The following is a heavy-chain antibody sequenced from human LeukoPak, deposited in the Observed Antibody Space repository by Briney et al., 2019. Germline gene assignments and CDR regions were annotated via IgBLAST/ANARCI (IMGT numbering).Heavy chain of an antibody. V-gene: IGHV3-43D*03. CDR3: AKDRARQPSNYFDY. Sequence: GGSLRLSCAASGFTFDDYAMHWVRQAPGKGLEWVSLISWDGGSTYYADSVKGRFTISRDNSKNSLYLQMNSLRAEDTALYYCAKDRARQPSNYFDYWGQGTLVTVSS. CDR1: GFTFDDYA. CDR2: ISWDGGST. J-gene: IGHJ4*02.